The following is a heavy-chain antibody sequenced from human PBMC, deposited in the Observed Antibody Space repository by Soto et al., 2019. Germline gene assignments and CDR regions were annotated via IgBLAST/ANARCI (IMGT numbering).Heavy chain of an antibody. D-gene: IGHD6-19*01. CDR3: ARESPYSSGWYGAFDI. CDR1: GDSISTFY. Sequence: SETLSLTCTVSGDSISTFYWSWIRQPPGKGLEWIGYIHYSGSTNYNPSLKSQVIISVDTSKNTLYLQMNSLRAEDTAVYYCARESPYSSGWYGAFDIWGQGTMVTVSS. J-gene: IGHJ3*02. CDR2: IHYSGST. V-gene: IGHV4-59*01.